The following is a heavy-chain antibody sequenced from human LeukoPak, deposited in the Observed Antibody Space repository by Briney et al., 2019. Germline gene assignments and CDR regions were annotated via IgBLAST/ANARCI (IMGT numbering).Heavy chain of an antibody. CDR1: GFTFSDYR. CDR2: ISSSSTNI. CDR3: ARDGVLGVASVGDY. D-gene: IGHD6-19*01. V-gene: IGHV3-48*02. J-gene: IGHJ4*02. Sequence: PGGSLRLSCAASGFTFSDYRMNWVRQAPGKGLEWVAYISSSSTNIHYADSVKGRFTISRDNAKNSLFLQMNSLKDEDTAVYYCARDGVLGVASVGDYWGQGTLVTVSS.